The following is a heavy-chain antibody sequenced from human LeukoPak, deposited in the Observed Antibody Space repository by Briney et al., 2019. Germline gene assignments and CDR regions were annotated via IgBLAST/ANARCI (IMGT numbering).Heavy chain of an antibody. CDR1: GYSISSGYY. CDR3: ARASYYDFRKAFEI. J-gene: IGHJ3*02. CDR2: IYDSGST. Sequence: PSETLSLTCAVSGYSISSGYYWGWIRQPPGKGREWIGSIYDSGSTYYNPSLKSRVTISVDTSKNQFSLKLRSVTAADTAVYYCARASYYDFRKAFEIWGQGTMVTVSS. V-gene: IGHV4-38-2*01. D-gene: IGHD3-3*01.